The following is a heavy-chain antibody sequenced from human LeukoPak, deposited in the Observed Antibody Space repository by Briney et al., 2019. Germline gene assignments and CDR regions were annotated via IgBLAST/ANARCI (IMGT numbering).Heavy chain of an antibody. D-gene: IGHD3-22*01. CDR2: IKQDGSEK. CDR3: VVVITLFDY. V-gene: IGHV3-7*01. CDR1: GFTFSSYW. J-gene: IGHJ4*02. Sequence: GGSLRLSCAASGFTFSSYWMSWVRQAPGKGLEWVANIKQDGSEKYYVDSVKGRFTISRDNARNSLYLQMNSLRAEDTAVYYCVVVITLFDYWGQGTLVTVSS.